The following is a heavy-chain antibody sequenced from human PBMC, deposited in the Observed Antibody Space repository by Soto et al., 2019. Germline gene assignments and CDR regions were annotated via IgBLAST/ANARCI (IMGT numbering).Heavy chain of an antibody. J-gene: IGHJ4*01. V-gene: IGHV4-34*01. CDR3: ARLPYSGSYFDY. CDR1: GGSFSGYY. D-gene: IGHD1-26*01. Sequence: QVQLQQWGAGLLKPSETLSLTCAVYGGSFSGYYWSWIRQPRGKGLEWIGEINHSGRTNYNPSLKSRVTISVDTSKNQLSLKLSSVTAADTAEYYCARLPYSGSYFDYWGHGTLVTVSS. CDR2: INHSGRT.